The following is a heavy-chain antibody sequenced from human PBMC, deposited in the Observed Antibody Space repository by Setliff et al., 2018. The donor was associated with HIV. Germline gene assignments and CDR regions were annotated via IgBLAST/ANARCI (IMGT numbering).Heavy chain of an antibody. J-gene: IGHJ4*02. D-gene: IGHD3-22*01. CDR3: ARDPPGNPWFFDY. V-gene: IGHV1-46*01. Sequence: ASVKVSCKPSGYSLTNHYMHWVRQAPGQGLEWMGVINPTGGSTRNTQKFQGRVAMTRDTSTSTAYMELRSLTSDDTAMYYCARDPPGNPWFFDYWGPGTLVTVSS. CDR2: INPTGGST. CDR1: GYSLTNHY.